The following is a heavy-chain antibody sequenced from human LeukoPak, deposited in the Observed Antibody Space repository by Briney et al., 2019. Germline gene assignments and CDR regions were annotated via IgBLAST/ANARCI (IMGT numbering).Heavy chain of an antibody. CDR3: AREDYGDFDY. V-gene: IGHV3-30-3*01. CDR1: GFTFSSYA. J-gene: IGHJ4*02. Sequence: GGSLRLSCPASGFTFSSYAMHWVRQAPGKGLEWVAVISYDGSNKYYADSVKGRFTISRDNSKNTLYLQMNSLRAEDTAVYYCAREDYGDFDYWAREPWSPSPQ. D-gene: IGHD4-17*01. CDR2: ISYDGSNK.